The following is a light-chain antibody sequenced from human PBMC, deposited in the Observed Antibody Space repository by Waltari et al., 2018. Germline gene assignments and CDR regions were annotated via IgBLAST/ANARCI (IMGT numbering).Light chain of an antibody. CDR1: SSDVCGYKF. Sequence: QSALTQPASVSGSPGQSITISCTGTSSDVCGYKFFSWYQQHPGKAPKLMIYDVSERPSGVSNRFSGSKSANTASLTIAGLQAEDEADYYCCSYAGSGTYVFGTGTKVTVL. CDR2: DVS. CDR3: CSYAGSGTYV. J-gene: IGLJ1*01. V-gene: IGLV2-23*02.